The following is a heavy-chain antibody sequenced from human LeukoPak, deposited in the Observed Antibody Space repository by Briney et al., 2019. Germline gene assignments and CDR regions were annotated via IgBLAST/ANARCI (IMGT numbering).Heavy chain of an antibody. CDR1: GGTFSSYA. CDR2: IIPIFGTA. D-gene: IGHD3-22*01. V-gene: IGHV1-69*13. J-gene: IGHJ3*02. CDR3: ARTYDSSGYYPDAFDI. Sequence: SSVKVSCKASGGTFSSYAISWVRQAPGQGLEWMGGIIPIFGTANYAQKFQGRVTITADESTSTAYMELSSLRSEDTAVYYCARTYDSSGYYPDAFDIWGQGTTVTVSS.